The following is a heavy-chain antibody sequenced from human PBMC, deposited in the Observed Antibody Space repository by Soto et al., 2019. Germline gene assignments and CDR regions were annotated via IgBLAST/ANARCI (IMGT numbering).Heavy chain of an antibody. V-gene: IGHV3-21*01. Sequence: GGSLRLSCAASGFTFSSYSMNWVRQAQEKGQEWVSSISSSSSYIYYADSVKGRFTISRDNPKNSLYLQMNSLRAEDTAVYYCARDQLYYNDISGRPLNAFDVWGQGNMVTVSS. CDR1: GFTFSSYS. CDR2: ISSSSSYI. D-gene: IGHD3-22*01. J-gene: IGHJ3*01. CDR3: ARDQLYYNDISGRPLNAFDV.